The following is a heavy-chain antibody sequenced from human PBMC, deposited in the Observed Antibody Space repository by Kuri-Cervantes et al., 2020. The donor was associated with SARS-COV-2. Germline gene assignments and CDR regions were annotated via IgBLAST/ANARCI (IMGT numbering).Heavy chain of an antibody. CDR2: VSGKANNSAT. J-gene: IGHJ4*02. V-gene: IGHV3-73*01. Sequence: GASLKISCDVSGFLFSASAIYWVRQASGKGLEWVVRVSGKANNSATAYSASVKGSFTITRDDSKYMPYLRMKSLKTEDKSVYCCTTLIDYWGQGALVTVSS. CDR1: GFLFSASA. CDR3: TTLIDY.